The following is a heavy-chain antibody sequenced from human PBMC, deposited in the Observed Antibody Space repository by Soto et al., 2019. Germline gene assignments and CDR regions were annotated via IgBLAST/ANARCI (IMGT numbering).Heavy chain of an antibody. V-gene: IGHV5-10-1*01. CDR2: IDPTDSYI. J-gene: IGHJ3*02. CDR1: GYSFTTYW. Sequence: GESLKISCQASGYSFTTYWISWVRQMPGKGLECMGRIDPTDSYIDYGPSFEGHVTMSVDRSINTAYLEWSSLKASDTAMYYCARRRNPGIAAAGDAFDIWGQGTMVTVSS. CDR3: ARRRNPGIAAAGDAFDI. D-gene: IGHD6-13*01.